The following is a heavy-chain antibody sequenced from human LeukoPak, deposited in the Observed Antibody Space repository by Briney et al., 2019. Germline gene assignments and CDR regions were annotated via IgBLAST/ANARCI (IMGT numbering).Heavy chain of an antibody. V-gene: IGHV3-30*14. J-gene: IGHJ4*02. CDR1: GFTFSSYA. D-gene: IGHD6-13*01. CDR3: ARGQVVHYFDY. CDR2: ISYDGSNK. Sequence: AGSLRLSCAASGFTFSSYAMHWVRQAPGKGLEWVAVISYDGSNKYYADSVKGRFTISRDNSKNTLYLQMNSLRAEDTAVYYCARGQVVHYFDYWGQGTLVTVSS.